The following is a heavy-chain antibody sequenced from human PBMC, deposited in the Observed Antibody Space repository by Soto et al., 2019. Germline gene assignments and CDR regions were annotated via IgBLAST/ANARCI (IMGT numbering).Heavy chain of an antibody. V-gene: IGHV3-48*03. D-gene: IGHD5-18*01. Sequence: EVQLVESGGGLVQPGGSLRLSCAASGFTFGSYEMNWVSQAPGKGLEWVSYISSSGSTIYYADSVKGRFTISRDNAKNSLYLQMNSLRAEDTAVYYCARDGAMGLFDYWAQGTLVTVSS. CDR2: ISSSGSTI. CDR3: ARDGAMGLFDY. J-gene: IGHJ4*02. CDR1: GFTFGSYE.